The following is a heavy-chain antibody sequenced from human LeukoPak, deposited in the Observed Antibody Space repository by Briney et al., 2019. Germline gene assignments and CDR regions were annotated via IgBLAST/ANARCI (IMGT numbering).Heavy chain of an antibody. Sequence: PSETLSLTCTVSGGSISSYYWSWIRQPPGKGLEWIGYIYYSGSTNYNPSLKSRVTISVDTSKNQFSLKLSSVTAADTAVYYCARSTYYYGSGTYYYYGMDVWGQGTTVTVSS. D-gene: IGHD3-10*01. CDR3: ARSTYYYGSGTYYYYGMDV. J-gene: IGHJ6*02. V-gene: IGHV4-59*01. CDR2: IYYSGST. CDR1: GGSISSYY.